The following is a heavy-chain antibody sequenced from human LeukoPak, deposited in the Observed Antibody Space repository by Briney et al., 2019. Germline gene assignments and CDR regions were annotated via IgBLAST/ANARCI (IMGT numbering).Heavy chain of an antibody. V-gene: IGHV3-30-3*01. Sequence: PGGSLRLSCAASGFTFSNHAMHWVRQAPGKGLEWVAVIPFDGYHIYYADSVKGRFTVSRDNSKNTLYLQMNSLRIEDTAMYYCARDPYSTVPGGFGYWGQGTLVSVSS. CDR2: IPFDGYHI. CDR3: ARDPYSTVPGGFGY. D-gene: IGHD6-13*01. J-gene: IGHJ4*02. CDR1: GFTFSNHA.